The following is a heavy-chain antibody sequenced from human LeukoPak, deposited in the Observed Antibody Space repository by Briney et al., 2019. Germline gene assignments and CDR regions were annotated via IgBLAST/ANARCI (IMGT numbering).Heavy chain of an antibody. CDR1: GGSISSGGYS. V-gene: IGHV4-30-2*01. CDR3: ARARYYYGMDV. Sequence: SQTLSLTCAVSGGSISSGGYSWSCIRQPPGKGLEWIGYIYHSGSTYYNPSLKSRVTISVDRSKNQFSLKLSSVTAADTAVYYCARARYYYGMDVWGQGTTVTVSS. CDR2: IYHSGST. J-gene: IGHJ6*02.